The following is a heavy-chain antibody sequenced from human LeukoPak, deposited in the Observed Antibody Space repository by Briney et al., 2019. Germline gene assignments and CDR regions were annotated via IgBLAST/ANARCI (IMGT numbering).Heavy chain of an antibody. D-gene: IGHD1-26*01. Sequence: GESLKISCKGSGYSFTSYWIGWVRQMPGKGMEWMGIIYPGDSDTRYSPSFQGQVTISADKSISTAYLQWSSLKASDTAMYYCARRYRGRWVLPHSYFDYWGQGTLVTVSS. CDR3: ARRYRGRWVLPHSYFDY. V-gene: IGHV5-51*01. J-gene: IGHJ4*02. CDR2: IYPGDSDT. CDR1: GYSFTSYW.